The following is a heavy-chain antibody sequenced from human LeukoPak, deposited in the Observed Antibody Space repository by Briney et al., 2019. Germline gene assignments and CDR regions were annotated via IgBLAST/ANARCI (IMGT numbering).Heavy chain of an antibody. CDR3: APLDCSSTSCYSG. D-gene: IGHD2-2*02. J-gene: IGHJ4*02. CDR1: GFTFGDYG. Sequence: GGSLRLSCAASGFTFGDYGMSWVRQAPGKGLEWVSGINWNGGSTGYADSVKGRFTISRDNAKNSLYLRMNSLRAEDTGLHYCAPLDCSSTSCYSGWGQGTLVTVSS. CDR2: INWNGGST. V-gene: IGHV3-20*04.